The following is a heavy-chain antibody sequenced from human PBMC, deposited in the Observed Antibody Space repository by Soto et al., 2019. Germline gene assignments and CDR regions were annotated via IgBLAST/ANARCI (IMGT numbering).Heavy chain of an antibody. CDR1: GYSFTRYG. D-gene: IGHD3-16*01. J-gene: IGHJ6*02. V-gene: IGHV1-18*01. CDR2: INAYNGNT. Sequence: QVHLVQSGAEVKNPGASVKVSCKASGYSFTRYGIGWARQAPGQGLEWMGWINAYNGNTNYAQNLQGRLTLTTDTSTTPAYMELRSLRSNDTAIYYCAMVDVYVTPSTQDVWGQGTTVTVSS. CDR3: AMVDVYVTPSTQDV.